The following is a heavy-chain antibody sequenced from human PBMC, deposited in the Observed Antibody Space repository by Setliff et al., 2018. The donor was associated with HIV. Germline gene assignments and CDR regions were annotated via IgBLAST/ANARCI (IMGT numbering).Heavy chain of an antibody. CDR1: GYTFTSYD. Sequence: ASVKVSCKASGYTFTSYDINWVRQATGQGLEWMGWMNPNSGNTGYAQKFQGRVTMTRNTSISTAYMELSSLRSEDTAVYYCARGPYRYYNFWSGHNWFDPWGQGTLVTVSS. J-gene: IGHJ5*02. D-gene: IGHD3-3*01. V-gene: IGHV1-8*02. CDR2: MNPNSGNT. CDR3: ARGPYRYYNFWSGHNWFDP.